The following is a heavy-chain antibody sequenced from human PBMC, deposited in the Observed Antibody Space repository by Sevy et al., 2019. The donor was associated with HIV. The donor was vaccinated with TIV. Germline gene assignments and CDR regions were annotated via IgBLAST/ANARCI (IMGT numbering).Heavy chain of an antibody. Sequence: GGSLRLSCAASGFIFSNHGMHWVRQAPGKGLEWVARIWYDGSDTYYGESVKGRFTISRDNAKNSLYLQMNSLRAEDTAVYYCARRYCSLTSCYMHDAFDIWGQGTMVTVSS. CDR1: GFIFSNHG. CDR3: ARRYCSLTSCYMHDAFDI. V-gene: IGHV3-33*01. CDR2: IWYDGSDT. J-gene: IGHJ3*02. D-gene: IGHD2-2*02.